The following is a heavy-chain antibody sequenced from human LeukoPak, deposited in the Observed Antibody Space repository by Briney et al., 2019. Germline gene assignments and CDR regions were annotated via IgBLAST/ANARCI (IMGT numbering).Heavy chain of an antibody. CDR1: GFSFTSYG. J-gene: IGHJ4*02. Sequence: GRSLRPSCAAAGFSFTSYGMHCVRQDPGNGLEWVPFIRYDGSSKYYSDSVKGRVTISRDNSKNTLYLQMNSLRAEDTAVYYCARYPSRTTVTAPDYWGQGTLVTVSS. V-gene: IGHV3-33*01. D-gene: IGHD4-17*01. CDR3: ARYPSRTTVTAPDY. CDR2: IRYDGSSK.